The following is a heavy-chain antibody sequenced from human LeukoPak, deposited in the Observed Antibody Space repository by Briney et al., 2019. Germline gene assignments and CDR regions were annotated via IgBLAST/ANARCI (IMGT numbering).Heavy chain of an antibody. J-gene: IGHJ4*02. Sequence: SETLSLTCAVYGGSFSGYYWSWLRQPPGKGLEWIGEINHSGSTNYNPSLKSRVTISVDTSKNQFSLKLSSVTAADTAVYYCARGKDYYDSSGYYSAFDYWGQGTLVTVSS. D-gene: IGHD3-22*01. CDR2: INHSGST. CDR1: GGSFSGYY. V-gene: IGHV4-34*01. CDR3: ARGKDYYDSSGYYSAFDY.